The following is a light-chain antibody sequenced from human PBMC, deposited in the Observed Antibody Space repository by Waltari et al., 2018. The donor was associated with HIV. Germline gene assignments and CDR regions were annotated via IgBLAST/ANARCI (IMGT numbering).Light chain of an antibody. CDR1: SRDVGVYNY. V-gene: IGLV2-14*01. Sequence: QSALTQPASVSGSPGQSITISCTGTSRDVGVYNYVTWYQQHPGKAPKLMIYEVSNRPSGVSNRFSGSKSGNTASLTISGLQAEDESNYYCSSYTSSDTVVFGGGTKLTVL. CDR3: SSYTSSDTVV. CDR2: EVS. J-gene: IGLJ2*01.